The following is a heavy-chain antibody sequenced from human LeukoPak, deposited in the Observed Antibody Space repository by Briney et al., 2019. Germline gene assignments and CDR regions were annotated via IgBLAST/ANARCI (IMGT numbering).Heavy chain of an antibody. D-gene: IGHD4-23*01. CDR3: AREVDYGGNNGHAFDI. CDR2: INPNSGGT. V-gene: IGHV1-2*02. CDR1: GYTFTSYY. J-gene: IGHJ3*02. Sequence: GPVKVSCKASGYTFTSYYMYWARQAPGQGFEWMGWINPNSGGTNYAQRFQGRVTMTRDTSISTAYMELSRLRSDDTAVYYCAREVDYGGNNGHAFDIWGQGTMVTVSS.